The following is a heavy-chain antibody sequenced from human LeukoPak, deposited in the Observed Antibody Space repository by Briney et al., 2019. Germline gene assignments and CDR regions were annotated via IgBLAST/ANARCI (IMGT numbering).Heavy chain of an antibody. CDR3: ARGLRRRSMIVVPRRAHWFDP. Sequence: SETLSLTCAVYGGSFSDYYWSWIRQPPGKGLEWIGEVNHSGSTNYKPSLTSRVTISVDTSKNQFSLKLSSVTAADTAVYYCARGLRRRSMIVVPRRAHWFDPWGQGTLVTVTS. J-gene: IGHJ5*02. V-gene: IGHV4-34*01. CDR1: GGSFSDYY. CDR2: VNHSGST. D-gene: IGHD3-22*01.